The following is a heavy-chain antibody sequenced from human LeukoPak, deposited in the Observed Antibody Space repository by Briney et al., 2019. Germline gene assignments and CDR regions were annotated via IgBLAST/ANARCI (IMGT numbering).Heavy chain of an antibody. V-gene: IGHV4-34*01. Sequence: SETLSLTCAVYGASFSGYYWSWIRQPPGKGLEWIGEINYSGSTNYNPSLESRVTISVDTSKNQFSLNLSSVTAADTAVYYCARGQVVRDYWGQGTLVTVSS. CDR3: ARGQVVRDY. CDR1: GASFSGYY. D-gene: IGHD2-15*01. J-gene: IGHJ4*02. CDR2: INYSGST.